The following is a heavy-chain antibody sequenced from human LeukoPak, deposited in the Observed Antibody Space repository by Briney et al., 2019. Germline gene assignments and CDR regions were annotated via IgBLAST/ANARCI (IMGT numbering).Heavy chain of an antibody. CDR1: GFTVSSNY. J-gene: IGHJ4*02. D-gene: IGHD6-13*01. CDR3: ARDRFSSSPSFFDY. CDR2: IGATGDIT. Sequence: GGSLRLSCAASGFTVSSNYMSWVRQAPGKGLEWVSGIGATGDITYYPDSVKGRFIMSRDNSRNKLYLQMSSLRADDTAVYYCARDRFSSSPSFFDYWGQGILVTVSS. V-gene: IGHV3-23*01.